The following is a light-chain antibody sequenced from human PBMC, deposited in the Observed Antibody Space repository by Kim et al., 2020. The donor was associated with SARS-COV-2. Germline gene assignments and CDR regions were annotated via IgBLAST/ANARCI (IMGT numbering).Light chain of an antibody. V-gene: IGKV3-15*01. J-gene: IGKJ1*01. CDR2: DAT. CDR3: QQSNDWPPLT. CDR1: QTINNK. Sequence: SPGERATLSCSASQTINNKLVWYQHKPGQAPRLLIYDATTRATGVPARFIGSGSETDFTLTISILQSEDFAVYYCQQSNDWPPLTFGQGTKVDIK.